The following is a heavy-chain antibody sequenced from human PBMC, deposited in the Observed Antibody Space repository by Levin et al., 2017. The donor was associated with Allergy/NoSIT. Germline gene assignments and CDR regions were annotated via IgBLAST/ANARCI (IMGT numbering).Heavy chain of an antibody. D-gene: IGHD6-19*01. J-gene: IGHJ6*02. Sequence: GGSLRLSCAASGFTFSSYWMSWVRQAPGKGLEWVANIKQDGSEKYYVDSVKGRFTISRDNAKNSLYLQMNSLRAEDTAVYYCARAGSSGWYLDWAPYYYYGMDVWGQGTTVTVSS. CDR1: GFTFSSYW. V-gene: IGHV3-7*01. CDR3: ARAGSSGWYLDWAPYYYYGMDV. CDR2: IKQDGSEK.